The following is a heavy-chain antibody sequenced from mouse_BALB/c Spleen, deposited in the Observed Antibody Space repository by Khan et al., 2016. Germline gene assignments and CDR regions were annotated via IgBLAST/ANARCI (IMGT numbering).Heavy chain of an antibody. CDR3: TRQYYSNHARDY. CDR2: INTYTGEP. V-gene: IGHV9-1*02. Sequence: QVQLQQSGPELKKPGETVKISCKASGYTFTNYGMNWVKQAPGKGLKWMGWINTYTGEPTYADDFKGRFAFSLETSASTVYLQINNLKNEDMATYFCTRQYYSNHARDYWGQGTSVTVPS. D-gene: IGHD2-5*01. J-gene: IGHJ4*01. CDR1: GYTFTNYG.